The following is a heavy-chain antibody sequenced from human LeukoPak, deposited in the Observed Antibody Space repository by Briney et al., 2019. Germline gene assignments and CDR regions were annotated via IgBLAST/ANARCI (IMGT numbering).Heavy chain of an antibody. CDR3: ARGFGGSYRYLDY. D-gene: IGHD3-16*02. CDR2: ISGSGGST. Sequence: GGSLRLSCAASGFTFSSYAMSWVRQAPGKGLEWVSAISGSGGSTYYADSVKGRFTISRDNSKNTLYLQLNSLRAEDTVVYFCARGFGGSYRYLDYWGQGTLVTVSS. V-gene: IGHV3-23*01. J-gene: IGHJ4*02. CDR1: GFTFSSYA.